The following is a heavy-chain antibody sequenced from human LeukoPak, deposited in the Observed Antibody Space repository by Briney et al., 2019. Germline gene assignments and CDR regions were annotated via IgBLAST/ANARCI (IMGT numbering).Heavy chain of an antibody. Sequence: PSETLSLTCTVSGGTISSSSYYWGWIRQPPGKGLERIGSIYYSASTYNNPTVKSRTTISVDTCKDPFSLKLSSVTPADTAVYYCARRRGEYGSGSYWSYYYYYMDVWGKGTTVTISS. V-gene: IGHV4-39*07. CDR2: IYYSAST. CDR1: GGTISSSSYY. CDR3: ARRRGEYGSGSYWSYYYYYMDV. D-gene: IGHD3-10*01. J-gene: IGHJ6*03.